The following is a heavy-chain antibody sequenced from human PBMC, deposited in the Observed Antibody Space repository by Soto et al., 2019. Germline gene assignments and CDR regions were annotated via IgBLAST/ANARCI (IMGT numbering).Heavy chain of an antibody. D-gene: IGHD6-6*01. V-gene: IGHV4-61*01. CDR2: IYYSGST. CDR1: GGSVSSGSYY. Sequence: QVQLQESGPGLVKPSETLSLTCTVSGGSVSSGSYYWSWIRQPPGKGLEWIGYIYYSGSTNYNPALKSRITISVYTSKNQFSLKLSSVTPADTAVYYCARCPIAARPYFDYWGQGTLVTVSS. J-gene: IGHJ4*02. CDR3: ARCPIAARPYFDY.